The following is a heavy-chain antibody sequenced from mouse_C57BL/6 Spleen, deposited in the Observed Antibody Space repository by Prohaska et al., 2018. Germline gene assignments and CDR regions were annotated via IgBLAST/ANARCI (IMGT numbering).Heavy chain of an antibody. V-gene: IGHV1-55*01. CDR3: AKGYGNYLAWFAY. D-gene: IGHD2-10*02. CDR1: GYTFTSYW. J-gene: IGHJ3*01. CDR2: IYPGSGST. Sequence: QVQLQQPGAELVKPGASVKMSCKASGYTFTSYWITWVKQRPGQGLEWIGDIYPGSGSTNYNEKFKGKATLTVDTSSSTAYMQLSSLTSEDSAVYYCAKGYGNYLAWFAYWGQGTLVTVSA.